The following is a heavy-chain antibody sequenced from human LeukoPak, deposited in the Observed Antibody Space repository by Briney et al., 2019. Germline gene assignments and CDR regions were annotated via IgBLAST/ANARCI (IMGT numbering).Heavy chain of an antibody. CDR3: ARGLRYFDWFPPQGYAFDI. CDR1: GFTFSSYA. D-gene: IGHD3-9*01. V-gene: IGHV3-30*04. Sequence: GGSLRLSCAASGFTFSSYAMHWVRQAPGKGLEWVAVISYDGSNKYYADSVKGRFTISRDNSKNTLYLQMNSLRAEDTAVYYCARGLRYFDWFPPQGYAFDIWGQGTMVTVSS. J-gene: IGHJ3*02. CDR2: ISYDGSNK.